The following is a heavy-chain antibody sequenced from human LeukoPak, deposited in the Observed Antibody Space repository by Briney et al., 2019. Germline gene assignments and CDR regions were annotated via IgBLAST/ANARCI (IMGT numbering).Heavy chain of an antibody. V-gene: IGHV5-51*01. J-gene: IGHJ2*01. Sequence: GESLKISCQGSGFRFDIYWIGWVRQMPGKGLEWMGNIYPGDSDTRYSPSFQGQATMSADKSSGTAYLQWSSLKASDTAMYYCARRQGSQNWYFDLWGRGTMVTVSS. CDR3: ARRQGSQNWYFDL. CDR1: GFRFDIYW. D-gene: IGHD3-10*01. CDR2: IYPGDSDT.